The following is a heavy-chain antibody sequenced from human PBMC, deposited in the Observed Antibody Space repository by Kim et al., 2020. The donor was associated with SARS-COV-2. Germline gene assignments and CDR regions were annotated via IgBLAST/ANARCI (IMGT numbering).Heavy chain of an antibody. J-gene: IGHJ6*02. CDR1: GFTFSSYW. CDR3: ARDKRRGDILTVTYGMDV. D-gene: IGHD3-9*01. CDR2: INSDGSST. Sequence: GGSLRLSCAASGFTFSSYWMHWVRQAPGKGLVWVSRINSDGSSTSYADSVKGRFTISRDNAKNTLYLQMNSRRAEDTAVYYGARDKRRGDILTVTYGMDVWGQGTTVTVSS. V-gene: IGHV3-74*01.